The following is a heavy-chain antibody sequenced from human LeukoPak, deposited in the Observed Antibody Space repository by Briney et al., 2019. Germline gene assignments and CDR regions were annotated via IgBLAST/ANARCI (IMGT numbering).Heavy chain of an antibody. CDR3: ARAYGGNSQYFQH. Sequence: PSETLSLTCAVYGGSFSGYYWSWIRQPPGKGLEWIGEINHSGSTNYNPSLKSRVTISVDTSKNQLSLKLSSVTAADTAVYYCARAYGGNSQYFQHWGQGTLVTVSS. CDR1: GGSFSGYY. D-gene: IGHD4-23*01. J-gene: IGHJ1*01. CDR2: INHSGST. V-gene: IGHV4-34*01.